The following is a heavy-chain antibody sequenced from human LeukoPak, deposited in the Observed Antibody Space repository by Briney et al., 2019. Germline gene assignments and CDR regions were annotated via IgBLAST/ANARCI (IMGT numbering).Heavy chain of an antibody. Sequence: GGSLRLSCAASGFTFSSYGMHWVRQAPGKGLEGVAFIRYDGSNKYYADSVKGRFTISRDNSKNTLYLQMNRLRAEDTAVYYCAKDLPWFGEYYHDYWGQGTLVTVSS. CDR1: GFTFSSYG. D-gene: IGHD3-10*01. CDR3: AKDLPWFGEYYHDY. CDR2: IRYDGSNK. J-gene: IGHJ4*02. V-gene: IGHV3-30*02.